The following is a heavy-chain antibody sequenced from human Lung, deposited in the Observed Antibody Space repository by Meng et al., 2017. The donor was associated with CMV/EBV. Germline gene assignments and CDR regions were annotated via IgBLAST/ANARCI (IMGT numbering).Heavy chain of an antibody. CDR1: GFTLSNAW. D-gene: IGHD6-25*01. V-gene: IGHV3-15*01. J-gene: IGHJ3*02. CDR2: IKSKTDGGTT. CDR3: DSGSYSSDDAFDI. Sequence: GGSLRLXCEASGFTLSNAWMSCVRQAPGKGLEWVGRIKSKTDGGTTDYAAPVKGKFTISRDDSKNTLYLQMNSLTTEYTAVCYCDSGSYSSDDAFDIWGQGXMVTVSS.